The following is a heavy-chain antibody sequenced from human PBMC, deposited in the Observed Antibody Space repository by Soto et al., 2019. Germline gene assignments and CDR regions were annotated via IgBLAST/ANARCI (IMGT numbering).Heavy chain of an antibody. D-gene: IGHD6-13*01. CDR1: GGAITRGGYY. V-gene: IGHV4-31*03. Sequence: QVQLQEWGPGRVKPSQTLSLICTVSGGAITRGGYYWNWIRQHPGKGLEWIGYIFYSGSTYYNASLSSRVTISADTPENQFSLNLSSVTAGDTAVYFCARGYRQSGYSSSWVFDYWGQGTLVNVSS. CDR3: ARGYRQSGYSSSWVFDY. J-gene: IGHJ4*02. CDR2: IFYSGST.